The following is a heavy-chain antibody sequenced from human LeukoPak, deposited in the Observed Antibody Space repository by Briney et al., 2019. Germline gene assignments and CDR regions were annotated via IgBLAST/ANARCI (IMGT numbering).Heavy chain of an antibody. Sequence: GRSLRLSCAASGFTFSSYGMHWVRQAPGKGLEWVAVISYDGSNKYYADSVKGRFTISRDNSKNTLYLQMNSLRAEDTAVYYCAKDQSSSWYYGAAYYYYGMDVWGQGTTVTVSS. CDR2: ISYDGSNK. CDR3: AKDQSSSWYYGAAYYYYGMDV. V-gene: IGHV3-30*18. D-gene: IGHD6-13*01. J-gene: IGHJ6*02. CDR1: GFTFSSYG.